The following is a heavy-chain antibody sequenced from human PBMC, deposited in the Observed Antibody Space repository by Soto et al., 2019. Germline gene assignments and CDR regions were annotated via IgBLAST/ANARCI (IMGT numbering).Heavy chain of an antibody. Sequence: SETLSLTCAVYGGSVSGYYWSWIRQPPGKGLEWIGEINHSGSTNYNPSLKSRVTISVDTSKNQFSLKLSSVTAADTAVYYCARIGEDYYYYMDVWGKGTTVTVSS. V-gene: IGHV4-34*01. CDR3: ARIGEDYYYYMDV. CDR1: GGSVSGYY. J-gene: IGHJ6*03. D-gene: IGHD3-10*01. CDR2: INHSGST.